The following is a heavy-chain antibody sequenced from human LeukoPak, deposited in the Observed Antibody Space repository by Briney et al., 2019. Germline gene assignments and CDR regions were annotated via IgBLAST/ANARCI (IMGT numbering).Heavy chain of an antibody. D-gene: IGHD3-10*01. Sequence: PSETLSLTCTVSGGSISSYYWSWIRQPAGKGLEWIGRIYTSGSTNYNPSLKSRVTMSVDTSKNQFSLKLSSVIAADTAVYYCASSPIITMVRGVIQPPHYWGQGTLVTVSS. CDR2: IYTSGST. CDR3: ASSPIITMVRGVIQPPHY. J-gene: IGHJ4*02. V-gene: IGHV4-4*07. CDR1: GGSISSYY.